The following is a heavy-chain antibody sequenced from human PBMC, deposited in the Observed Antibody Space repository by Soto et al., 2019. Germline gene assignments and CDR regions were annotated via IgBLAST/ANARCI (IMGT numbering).Heavy chain of an antibody. CDR1: GGTFSSYA. CDR3: GVFGSGNYYYGMDV. CDR2: IIPIFGTA. J-gene: IGHJ6*02. D-gene: IGHD6-6*01. Sequence: QVQLVQSGAEVKKLGSSVKVSCKASGGTFSSYAISWVRQAPGQGLEWRGGIIPIFGTANYAQKFHGRVTITADESTSTAYMELSSLRSEDTAVYYCGVFGSGNYYYGMDVWGQGTTVTVSS. V-gene: IGHV1-69*12.